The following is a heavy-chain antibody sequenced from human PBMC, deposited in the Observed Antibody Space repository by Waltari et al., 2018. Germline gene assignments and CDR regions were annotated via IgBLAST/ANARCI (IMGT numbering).Heavy chain of an antibody. J-gene: IGHJ4*02. D-gene: IGHD1-7*01. CDR3: ARWNYGGNSAGGVADY. Sequence: EVQLVESGGGLVQPGGSLRLSCAASGFTFSSYSMKWVRQAPGKGLEWVSYISISSSTIYYADAVKGRFTISRDNAKNSLYLQMNSLRAEDTAVYYCARWNYGGNSAGGVADYWGQGTLVTVSS. CDR1: GFTFSSYS. CDR2: ISISSSTI. V-gene: IGHV3-48*01.